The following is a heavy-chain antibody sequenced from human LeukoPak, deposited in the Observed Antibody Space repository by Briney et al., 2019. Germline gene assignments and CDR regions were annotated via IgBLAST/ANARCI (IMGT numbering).Heavy chain of an antibody. J-gene: IGHJ4*02. CDR1: GDSISTYY. V-gene: IGHV4-59*06. CDR3: ARAVGTAPFDH. CDR2: IYYSGST. D-gene: IGHD2-21*02. Sequence: SETLSLTCTVSGDSISTYYWTWIRQHPGKGLEWIGYIYYSGSTYHNPSLKSRVTISVDTSKNQFSLKLSSVTAADTAVYYCARAVGTAPFDHWGQGTLVTVSA.